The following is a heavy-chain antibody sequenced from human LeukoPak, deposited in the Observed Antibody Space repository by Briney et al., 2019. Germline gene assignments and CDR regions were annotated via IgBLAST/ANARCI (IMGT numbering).Heavy chain of an antibody. D-gene: IGHD2-21*01. Sequence: PSETLSLTCAVFGVSMSAYQCSWVRQSPEKGLEWIGCINTKGETSYNPSLKSRVTTSVDTSKSQFSLRLTSVTAADTAVYYCATSNDAKIAPFDHWGQGAPVTVSS. CDR1: GVSMSAYQ. J-gene: IGHJ4*02. CDR2: INTKGET. V-gene: IGHV4-4*09. CDR3: ATSNDAKIAPFDH.